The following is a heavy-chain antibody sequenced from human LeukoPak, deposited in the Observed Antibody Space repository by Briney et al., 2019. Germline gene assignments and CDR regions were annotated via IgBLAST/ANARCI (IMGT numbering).Heavy chain of an antibody. D-gene: IGHD3/OR15-3a*01. CDR2: ISNSGGST. V-gene: IGHV3-23*01. Sequence: GGSLRLSCAASGFTFSSHTMTWVRQAPGKGLEWVSAISNSGGSTYYADSVKGRFTTSRDNSKNTLYLQMNSLKAEDTAVYYCAKGRGLVSPDDHWGQGTLVTVSS. J-gene: IGHJ4*02. CDR1: GFTFSSHT. CDR3: AKGRGLVSPDDH.